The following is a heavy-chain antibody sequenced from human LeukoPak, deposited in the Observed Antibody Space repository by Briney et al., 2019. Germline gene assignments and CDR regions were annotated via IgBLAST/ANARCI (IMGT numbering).Heavy chain of an antibody. J-gene: IGHJ3*02. CDR3: ARDRVATMPDAFDI. D-gene: IGHD5-24*01. CDR1: GGSVSSYY. V-gene: IGHV4-38-2*02. Sequence: SETLSLTCTVSGGSVSSYYWSWIRQPPGKGLEWIGSIYHSGSTYYNPSLKSRVTISVDTSKNQFSLKLSSVTAADTAVYYCARDRVATMPDAFDIWGQGTMVTVSS. CDR2: IYHSGST.